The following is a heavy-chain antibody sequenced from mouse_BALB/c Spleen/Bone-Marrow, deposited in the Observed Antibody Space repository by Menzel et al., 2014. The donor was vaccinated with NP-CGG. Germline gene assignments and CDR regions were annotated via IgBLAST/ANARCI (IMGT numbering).Heavy chain of an antibody. CDR2: ILPGRGST. CDR3: ARWDTTAMDY. J-gene: IGHJ4*01. V-gene: IGHV1-9*01. D-gene: IGHD1-1*01. CDR1: GYTFSSYW. Sequence: LQESGAELMKPGASVKISCKATGYTFSSYWIEWVKQRPGHGLEWIGGILPGRGSTNYNEKFKGKATFTSDTSSNTAYMQLSSLTSEDSAVYYCARWDTTAMDYWGQGTSVTVSS.